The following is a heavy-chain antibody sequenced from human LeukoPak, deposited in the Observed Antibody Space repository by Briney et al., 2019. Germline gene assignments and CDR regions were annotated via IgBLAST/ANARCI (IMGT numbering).Heavy chain of an antibody. J-gene: IGHJ4*02. Sequence: GGSLRLSCAASGFTFSAYAMTWVRQAPGKGLEWVSVIYSGGSTYYADSVKGRFTISRDNSKNTLYLQMNSLRAEDTAVYYCARAPLYGDYYYFDYWGQGTLVTVSS. V-gene: IGHV3-53*01. CDR1: GFTFSAYA. CDR2: IYSGGST. D-gene: IGHD4-17*01. CDR3: ARAPLYGDYYYFDY.